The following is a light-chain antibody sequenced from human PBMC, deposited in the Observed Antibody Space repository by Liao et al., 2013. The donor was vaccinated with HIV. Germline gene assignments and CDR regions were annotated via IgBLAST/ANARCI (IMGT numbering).Light chain of an antibody. CDR1: NIGSKS. CDR3: QAGDSSTSYV. CDR2: YDN. V-gene: IGLV3-21*01. J-gene: IGLJ1*01. Sequence: SYVLTQPPSVSVAPGKTARITCGGNNIGSKSVHWYQQKPGQAPVLVIYYDNDRPSGIPERFSGSNSGNTATLTINGTQAMDEADYYCQAGDSSTSYVFGTGTKVTVL.